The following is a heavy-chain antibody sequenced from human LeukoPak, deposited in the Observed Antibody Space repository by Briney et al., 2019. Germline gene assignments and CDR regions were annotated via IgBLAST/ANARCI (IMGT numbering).Heavy chain of an antibody. J-gene: IGHJ4*02. CDR2: ISYDGSNK. CDR1: GFTFSSYA. V-gene: IGHV3-30-3*01. Sequence: PGGSLRLSCAASGFTFSSYAMHWVRQAPGKGLEWVAVISYDGSNKYYADSVKGRFTISRDNSKNTLYLQMNSLRAEDTAVYYCARSMAVVVISSWGQGTLVTVSS. D-gene: IGHD3-22*01. CDR3: ARSMAVVVISS.